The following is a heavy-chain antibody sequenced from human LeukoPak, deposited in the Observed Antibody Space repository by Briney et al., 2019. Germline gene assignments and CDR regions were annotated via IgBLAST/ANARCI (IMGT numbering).Heavy chain of an antibody. J-gene: IGHJ3*02. CDR1: GGTFSSYA. CDR3: AREQTPTYYYDSSGYFDI. D-gene: IGHD3-22*01. Sequence: SVKVSCKASGGTFSSYAISWVRQAPGQGLEWMGRIIPIVGIANYAQKFQARVTITADKSTSTAYMELSSLRSEDTAVYYCAREQTPTYYYDSSGYFDIWAKGQWSPSLQ. CDR2: IIPIVGIA. V-gene: IGHV1-69*04.